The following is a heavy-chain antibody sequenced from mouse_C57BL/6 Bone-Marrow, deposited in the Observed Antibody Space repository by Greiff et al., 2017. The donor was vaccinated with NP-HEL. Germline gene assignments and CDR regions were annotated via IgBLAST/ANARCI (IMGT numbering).Heavy chain of an antibody. J-gene: IGHJ2*01. CDR1: GYTFTDYY. CDR3: ARWGYYEDYFDY. Sequence: EVQLQQSGPVLVKPGASVKMSCKASGYTFTDYYMNWVKQSHGKSLEWIGVINPYNGGTSYNQKFKGKATLTVDKSSSTAYMELNSLTSEDSAVYDGARWGYYEDYFDYWGQGTTLTVSS. CDR2: INPYNGGT. V-gene: IGHV1-19*01. D-gene: IGHD2-4*01.